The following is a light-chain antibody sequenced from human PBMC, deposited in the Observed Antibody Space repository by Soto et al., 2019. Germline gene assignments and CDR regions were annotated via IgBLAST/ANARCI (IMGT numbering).Light chain of an antibody. CDR3: QQYGSSPTRT. V-gene: IGKV3-20*01. Sequence: EIVLTQSPGILSLSPGERATLSCRASQSVSNDFLAWYQQKPGQAPRLLIYGASTRATDVPDRFSGSGSGADFNLKIRRLEHEDFAVYYCQQYGSSPTRTFGKGTKVDIK. J-gene: IGKJ1*01. CDR2: GAS. CDR1: QSVSNDF.